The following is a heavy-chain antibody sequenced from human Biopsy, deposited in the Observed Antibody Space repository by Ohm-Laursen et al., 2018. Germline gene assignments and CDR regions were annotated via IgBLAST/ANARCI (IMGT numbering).Heavy chain of an antibody. J-gene: IGHJ3*02. D-gene: IGHD3-22*01. Sequence: GTLSLTCTVSGGSLSSYYWSWIRQPAGKGLEWIGRIYSSGSTNYNPSLKSRVTLSMDTSKRQFSLKLSFVTAADTAVYYCARWTPEYDSSRYYLDAFDIWGQGTKVTVSS. V-gene: IGHV4-4*07. CDR1: GGSLSSYY. CDR3: ARWTPEYDSSRYYLDAFDI. CDR2: IYSSGST.